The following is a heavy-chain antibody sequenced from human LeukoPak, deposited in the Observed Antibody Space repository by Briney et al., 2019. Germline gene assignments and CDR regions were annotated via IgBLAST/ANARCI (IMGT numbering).Heavy chain of an antibody. Sequence: PGGSLRLSCAASGFTFSSYSMNWVRQAPGKGLEWVANIKLDGSERYYVDSVKGRFTISRDNAKNSLYLQMNSLRAEDTAVYYCATFALLSSNGDYYYMDTWGKGTTVTISS. CDR3: ATFALLSSNGDYYYMDT. CDR2: IKLDGSER. D-gene: IGHD6-13*01. J-gene: IGHJ6*03. CDR1: GFTFSSYS. V-gene: IGHV3-7*01.